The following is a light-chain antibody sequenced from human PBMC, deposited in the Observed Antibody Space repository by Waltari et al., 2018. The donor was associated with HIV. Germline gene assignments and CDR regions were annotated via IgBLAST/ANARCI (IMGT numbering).Light chain of an antibody. CDR2: DVN. CDR3: CSYGGSWSFV. V-gene: IGLV2-11*01. Sequence: QSALTQPRSVSGSPGQSVTISCAGSTSNVGTYTYVSWYHHKSGEAPRLILYDVNQPPSGVPVRFSGAKSGDTASLIISGLQAEDEGDFYCCSYGGSWSFVFGGGTRVTVL. CDR1: TSNVGTYTY. J-gene: IGLJ2*01.